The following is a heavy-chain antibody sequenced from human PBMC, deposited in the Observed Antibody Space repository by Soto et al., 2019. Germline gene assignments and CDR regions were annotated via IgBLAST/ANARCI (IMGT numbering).Heavy chain of an antibody. Sequence: ASVKVSCKASGYTFTNYAIHLVRQAPGQSLEWMGWINAGRGGTKYSQKFQGRVTITRDTSASTAYMELSSLRSEDTAVYYCAREVTTVTRFDYWGLGTLVTVSS. CDR2: INAGRGGT. V-gene: IGHV1-3*01. D-gene: IGHD4-17*01. J-gene: IGHJ4*02. CDR1: GYTFTNYA. CDR3: AREVTTVTRFDY.